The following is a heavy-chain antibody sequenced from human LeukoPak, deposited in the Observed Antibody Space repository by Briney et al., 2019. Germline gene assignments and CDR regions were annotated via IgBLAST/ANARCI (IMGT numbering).Heavy chain of an antibody. Sequence: SVKVSCTASGGTFSSYAISWVRQAPGQGLEWMGRIIPILGIANYAQKFQGRVTITADKSTSTAYMELSSLRSEDTAVYYCALGVAGTERLDYXGXGTLVTVSS. D-gene: IGHD6-19*01. CDR1: GGTFSSYA. V-gene: IGHV1-69*04. CDR2: IIPILGIA. J-gene: IGHJ4*02. CDR3: ALGVAGTERLDY.